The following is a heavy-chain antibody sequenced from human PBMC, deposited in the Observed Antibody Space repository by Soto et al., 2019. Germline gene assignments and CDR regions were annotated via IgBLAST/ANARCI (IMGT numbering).Heavy chain of an antibody. CDR1: GYTFTSYY. Sequence: ASVKVSCKASGYTFTSYYMHWVRQAPGQGLEWMGIINPSGGSTSYAQKFQGRVTMTRDTYTSAVYMELSSLRSEDTAVYYCARGKTTNHYYYGMDVWGQGTTVTVSS. J-gene: IGHJ6*02. CDR3: ARGKTTNHYYYGMDV. D-gene: IGHD4-4*01. V-gene: IGHV1-46*01. CDR2: INPSGGST.